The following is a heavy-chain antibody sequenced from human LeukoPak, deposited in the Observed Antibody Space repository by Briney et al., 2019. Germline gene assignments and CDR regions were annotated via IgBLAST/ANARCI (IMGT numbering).Heavy chain of an antibody. CDR3: ARLSMVRGFEVVYYYYYYYMDV. V-gene: IGHV3-48*04. CDR1: GFTFSSHG. CDR2: ISSSGSTI. J-gene: IGHJ6*03. Sequence: GGSLRLSCAASGFTFSSHGMSWVRQAPGKGLEWVSYISSSGSTIYYADSVKGRFTISRDNAKNSLYLQMNSLRAEDTAVYYCARLSMVRGFEVVYYYYYYYMDVWGKGTTVTISS. D-gene: IGHD3-10*01.